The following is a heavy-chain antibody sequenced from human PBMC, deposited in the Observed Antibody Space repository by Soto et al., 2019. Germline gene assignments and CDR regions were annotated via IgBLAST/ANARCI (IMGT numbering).Heavy chain of an antibody. CDR1: GFTFSTYE. J-gene: IGHJ4*02. CDR2: ISVSGNII. V-gene: IGHV3-48*03. D-gene: IGHD2-2*01. Sequence: GGSLRLSCAASGFTFSTYEFNWVRQAPGRGLEWISYISVSGNIIKYAESVKGRFTISRDNAENSLHLHMSNLRVDDTALYFCVRDTMRASAAASLDYWGQGTQVTVSS. CDR3: VRDTMRASAAASLDY.